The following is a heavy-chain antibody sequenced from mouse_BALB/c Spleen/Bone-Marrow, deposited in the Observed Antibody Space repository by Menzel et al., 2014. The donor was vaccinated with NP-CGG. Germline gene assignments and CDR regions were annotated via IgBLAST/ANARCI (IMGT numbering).Heavy chain of an antibody. J-gene: IGHJ4*01. Sequence: EVHLVESGGGLVKPGGPQKLSCAASGFAFSSYDMSWVRQTPEKRLEWVAYISSGGGSTYYPDTVKGRFTISRDNAKNTLYLQMSSLKSEDTAMYYCARTTPYAMDYWGQGTSVTVSS. CDR2: ISSGGGST. CDR1: GFAFSSYD. V-gene: IGHV5-12-1*01. CDR3: ARTTPYAMDY. D-gene: IGHD5-5*01.